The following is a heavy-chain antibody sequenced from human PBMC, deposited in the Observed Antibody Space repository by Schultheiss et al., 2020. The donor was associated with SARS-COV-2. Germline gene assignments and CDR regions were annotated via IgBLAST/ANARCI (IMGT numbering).Heavy chain of an antibody. CDR1: GGSISSGGYY. J-gene: IGHJ5*02. CDR3: ARGPYSNYRWSNWFDP. D-gene: IGHD4-11*01. Sequence: SETLSLTCTVSGGSISSGGYYWSWIRQHPGKGLEWIGEINHSGSTNYNPSLKSRVTISVDTSKNQFSLKLSSVTAADTAVYYCARGPYSNYRWSNWFDPWGQGTLVTVSS. V-gene: IGHV4-39*07. CDR2: INHSGST.